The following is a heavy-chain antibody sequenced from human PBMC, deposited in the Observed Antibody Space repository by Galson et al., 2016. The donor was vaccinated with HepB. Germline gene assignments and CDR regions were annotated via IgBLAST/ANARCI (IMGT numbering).Heavy chain of an antibody. CDR2: TYYRSKWYN. CDR1: GDSVSSDNGA. CDR3: ARGWAGSGWSV. V-gene: IGHV6-1*01. J-gene: IGHJ6*04. Sequence: CAISGDSVSSDNGAWNWIGQSPSRGLEWLGRTYYRSKWYNDYGVSVKSRITINPDTSKNQVSLRLNSVTPEDTAVYYCARGWAGSGWSVWGKGTTVTVSS. D-gene: IGHD6-19*01.